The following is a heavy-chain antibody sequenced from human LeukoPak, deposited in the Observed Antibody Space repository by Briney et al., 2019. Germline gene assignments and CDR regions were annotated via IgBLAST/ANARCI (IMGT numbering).Heavy chain of an antibody. CDR1: GFTISSNY. J-gene: IGHJ4*02. V-gene: IGHV3-74*03. Sequence: PGGSLRLSCAASGFTISSNYLSWVRQTAGKGLVWVAHINTDGRTTTYADSVKGRFTVSRDNAKNTLYLEMNRLRAEDTAVYYCARDNAYMLDYWGQGTQVTVSS. CDR2: INTDGRTT. D-gene: IGHD5-24*01. CDR3: ARDNAYMLDY.